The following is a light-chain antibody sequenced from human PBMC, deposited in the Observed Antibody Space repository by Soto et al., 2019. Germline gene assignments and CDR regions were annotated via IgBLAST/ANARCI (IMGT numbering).Light chain of an antibody. J-gene: IGKJ1*01. V-gene: IGKV1-5*03. CDR1: QSINTW. CDR3: QQYNTYSRT. Sequence: DIQMTQSPSTLSASVGDRVTITCRASQSINTWLAWYQQKPGEAPRLLIYEGSTLESGVPSRFSGSGSGTDFTLTISSLQPDDFATFYCQQYNTYSRTFGQGTKVEVK. CDR2: EGS.